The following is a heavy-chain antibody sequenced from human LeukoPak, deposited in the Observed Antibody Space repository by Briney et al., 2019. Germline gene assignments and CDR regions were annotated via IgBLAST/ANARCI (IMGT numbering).Heavy chain of an antibody. D-gene: IGHD3-3*01. Sequence: SETLSLTCTVSGGSIGSGGYYWSWIRQHPGKSLEWIGYIYYSGSTYYNPSLKSRVTISVDTSKNQFSLKLSSVTAADTAVYYCVGYDFWSGYYTGWFDPWGQGTLVTVSS. CDR2: IYYSGST. CDR3: VGYDFWSGYYTGWFDP. CDR1: GGSIGSGGYY. J-gene: IGHJ5*02. V-gene: IGHV4-31*03.